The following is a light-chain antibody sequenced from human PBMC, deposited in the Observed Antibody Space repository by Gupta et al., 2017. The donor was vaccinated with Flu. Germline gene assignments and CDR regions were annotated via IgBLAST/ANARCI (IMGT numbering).Light chain of an antibody. CDR3: SSYTSSSTPRV. J-gene: IGLJ3*02. V-gene: IGLV2-14*01. Sequence: SSDVGGYNYVSWYQQHPGKAPKLMIYEVSNRPSGVSNRFSGSKSGNTASLTISGLQAEDEADYYCSSYTSSSTPRVFGGGTKLTVL. CDR2: EVS. CDR1: SSDVGGYNY.